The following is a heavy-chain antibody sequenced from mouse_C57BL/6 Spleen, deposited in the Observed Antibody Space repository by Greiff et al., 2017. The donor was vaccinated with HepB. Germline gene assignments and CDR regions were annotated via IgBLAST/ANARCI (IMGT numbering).Heavy chain of an antibody. CDR1: GYTFTSYT. D-gene: IGHD2-3*01. CDR3: ARDDGYYPFAY. Sequence: VHLVESGAELARPGASVKMSCKASGYTFTSYTMHWVKQRPGQGLEWIGYINPSSGYTKYNQKFKDKATLTADKSSSTAYMQLSSLTSEDSAVYYCARDDGYYPFAYWGQGTLVTVSA. J-gene: IGHJ3*01. CDR2: INPSSGYT. V-gene: IGHV1-4*01.